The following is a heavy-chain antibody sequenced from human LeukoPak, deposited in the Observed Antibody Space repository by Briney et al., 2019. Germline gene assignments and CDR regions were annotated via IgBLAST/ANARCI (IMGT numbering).Heavy chain of an antibody. V-gene: IGHV3-21*01. CDR2: ISSSSYI. CDR1: GFTFSSYS. D-gene: IGHD3-22*01. CDR3: ATAPHYGSSGYYYVRYYFDY. Sequence: PGGSLRLSCAASGFTFSSYSMNWVRQAPGKGLEWVSSISSSSYIYYADSVKGRFTISRDNAKNSLYLQMNSLRAEDTAVYYCATAPHYGSSGYYYVRYYFDYWGQGTLVTVSS. J-gene: IGHJ4*02.